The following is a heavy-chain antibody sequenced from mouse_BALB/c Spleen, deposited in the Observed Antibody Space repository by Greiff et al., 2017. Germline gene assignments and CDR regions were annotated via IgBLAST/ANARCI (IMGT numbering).Heavy chain of an antibody. CDR3: ARGPVVAEGYYAMDY. CDR1: GFSLTSYG. V-gene: IGHV2-9*02. D-gene: IGHD1-1*01. CDR2: IWAGGST. J-gene: IGHJ4*01. Sequence: VQLVESGPGLVAPSQSLSITCTVSGFSLTSYGVHWVRQPPGKGLEWLGVIWAGGSTNYNSALMSRLSISKDNSKSQVFLKMNSLQTDDTAMYYGARGPVVAEGYYAMDYWGQGTSVTVSS.